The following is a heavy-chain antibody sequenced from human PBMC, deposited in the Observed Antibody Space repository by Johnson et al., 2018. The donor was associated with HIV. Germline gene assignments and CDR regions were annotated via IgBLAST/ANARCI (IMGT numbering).Heavy chain of an antibody. CDR1: GFTFSSYA. Sequence: VQLVESGGDVVQPGMSLRLSYAASGFTFSSYAMSWVRQAPGKGLEWVSAINHSGDGTYSADSVKGRFTVSRDNSKNMLYLQMNSLKTEDTAGYYCQKWGAYSYGWGDDAFDIWGQGTMVTVSS. CDR3: QKWGAYSYGWGDDAFDI. D-gene: IGHD5-18*01. J-gene: IGHJ3*02. CDR2: INHSGDGT. V-gene: IGHV3-23*04.